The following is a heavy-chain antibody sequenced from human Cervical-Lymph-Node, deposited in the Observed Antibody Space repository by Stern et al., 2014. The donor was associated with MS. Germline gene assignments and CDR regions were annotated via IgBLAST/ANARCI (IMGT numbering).Heavy chain of an antibody. D-gene: IGHD4-11*01. CDR2: LFSNDEK. CDR3: ARISMTTVTTPYFDY. J-gene: IGHJ4*02. CDR1: GFSLSNARMG. Sequence: ESGPVLVKPTETLALTCTVSGFSLSNARMGVSWIRQPPGKALEWLAHLFSNDEKSYSTSLKSRLTISKDTSKSQVVLTMTNMDPVDTATYYCARISMTTVTTPYFDYWGQGTLVTVSS. V-gene: IGHV2-26*01.